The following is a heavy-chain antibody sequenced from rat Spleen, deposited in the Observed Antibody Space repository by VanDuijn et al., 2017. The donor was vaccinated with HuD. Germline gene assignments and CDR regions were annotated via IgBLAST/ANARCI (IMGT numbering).Heavy chain of an antibody. V-gene: IGHV5-43*01. CDR2: INTDSSDT. CDR3: ARENWINTVATPFDY. CDR1: GFTLRCYV. J-gene: IGHJ2*01. D-gene: IGHD1-3*01. Sequence: EVQLVESGGGFVQPGSSLKVSCVVTGFTLRCYVMPWVRQAPEIGIEWLAYINTDSSDTHFAETVKGRFTISRDNAKNTVDMQLSSLRSEDTAMYFCARENWINTVATPFDYWGQGVMVTVSS.